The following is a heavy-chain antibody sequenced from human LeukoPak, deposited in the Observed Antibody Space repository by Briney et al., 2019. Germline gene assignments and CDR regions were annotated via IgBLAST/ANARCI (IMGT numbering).Heavy chain of an antibody. V-gene: IGHV3-9*01. CDR2: ISWNSGSI. D-gene: IGHD4-23*01. J-gene: IGHJ4*02. Sequence: PGGSLRLSCAASGFTVSNNHMNWVRQAPGKGLEWVSGISWNSGSIEYADSVKGRFTISRDNAKNSLYLQMNGLRAEDTALYYCAKDDSYGGNSNFDYWGQGTLVTVSS. CDR3: AKDDSYGGNSNFDY. CDR1: GFTVSNNH.